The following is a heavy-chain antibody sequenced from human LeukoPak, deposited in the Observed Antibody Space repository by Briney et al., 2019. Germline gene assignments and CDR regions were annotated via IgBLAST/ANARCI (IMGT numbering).Heavy chain of an antibody. D-gene: IGHD2-21*02. CDR2: IYPGDSDT. CDR3: ARQAYCGADCFSPYKFDY. V-gene: IGHV5-51*01. J-gene: IGHJ4*02. CDR1: GYSFTSYW. Sequence: GESLKISCKGSGYSFTSYWIGWVRQMPGKGLEWMGIIYPGDSDTRDSPSFQGQVTISADKSISTAYLQWSSLKASDTAMYYCARQAYCGADCFSPYKFDYWGQGTLVTVSS.